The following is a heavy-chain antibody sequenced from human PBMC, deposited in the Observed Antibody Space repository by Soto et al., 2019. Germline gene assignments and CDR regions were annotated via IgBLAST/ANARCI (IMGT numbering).Heavy chain of an antibody. Sequence: EVQLLESGGGLVQPGGSLRLSCAASGFTFSSYAMSWVRQAPGKGLEWVSGISAGGHNTYYPDSVKGRFTISRDNVKSTLYLQMNNVRAEDSGVYYCADGGEWSFNFEYWGQGALVTVFS. D-gene: IGHD3-3*01. CDR3: ADGGEWSFNFEY. CDR2: ISAGGHNT. J-gene: IGHJ4*02. CDR1: GFTFSSYA. V-gene: IGHV3-23*01.